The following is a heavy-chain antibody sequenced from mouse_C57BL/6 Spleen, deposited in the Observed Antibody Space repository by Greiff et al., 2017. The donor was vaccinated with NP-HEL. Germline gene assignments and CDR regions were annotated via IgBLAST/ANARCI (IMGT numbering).Heavy chain of an antibody. CDR3: ARSGSGYDGFAY. Sequence: QVQLQQSGAELVRPGASVKLSCKASGYTFTSYGISWVKQRPGQGLEWIGEIYPRSGNTYYNEKFKGKATLTADKSSSTAYMELRSLTSEDSAVYVCARSGSGYDGFAYWGQGTLVTVSA. CDR1: GYTFTSYG. D-gene: IGHD1-1*01. J-gene: IGHJ3*01. CDR2: IYPRSGNT. V-gene: IGHV1-81*01.